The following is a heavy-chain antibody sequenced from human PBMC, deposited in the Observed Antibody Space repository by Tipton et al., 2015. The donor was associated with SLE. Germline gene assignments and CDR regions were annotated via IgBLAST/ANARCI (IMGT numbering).Heavy chain of an antibody. CDR1: GGSFSGYF. Sequence: TLSLTCAVYGGSFSGYFWSWVRQPPGKGLEWIGYIDDSGTTNFNPFLKSRVIMSEDTSKNQFSLRLSSVTAADTAVYYCARQPVYYYYYMDVWGKGTTVTVSS. CDR3: ARQPVYYYYYMDV. J-gene: IGHJ6*03. CDR2: IDDSGTT. V-gene: IGHV4-59*01.